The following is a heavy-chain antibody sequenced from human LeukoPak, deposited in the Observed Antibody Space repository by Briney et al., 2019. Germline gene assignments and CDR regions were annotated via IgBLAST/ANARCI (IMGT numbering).Heavy chain of an antibody. CDR3: ARAGRGYSGYDYPGY. Sequence: ASVKVSFKASGYTFTSYGISWVRQAPGQGLEWMGWISAYNGNTNYAQKLQGRVTMTTDTSTSTAYMELRSLRSDDTAVYYCARAGRGYSGYDYPGYWGQGTLVTVSS. CDR2: ISAYNGNT. V-gene: IGHV1-18*01. D-gene: IGHD5-12*01. CDR1: GYTFTSYG. J-gene: IGHJ4*02.